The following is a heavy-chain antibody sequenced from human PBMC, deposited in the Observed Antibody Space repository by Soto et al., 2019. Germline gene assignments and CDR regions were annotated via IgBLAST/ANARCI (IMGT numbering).Heavy chain of an antibody. J-gene: IGHJ4*02. D-gene: IGHD4-17*01. Sequence: QVQLVESGGGVVQPGRSLRLSCAASGFTFSSYGMHWVRQAPGKGLEWVAVIWYDGSNKYYADSVKGRFTISRDNSKNTLYLQMNSLRAEDTAVYYCARAVDHDYGGKPGGYWGQGTLVTVSS. CDR1: GFTFSSYG. CDR2: IWYDGSNK. V-gene: IGHV3-33*01. CDR3: ARAVDHDYGGKPGGY.